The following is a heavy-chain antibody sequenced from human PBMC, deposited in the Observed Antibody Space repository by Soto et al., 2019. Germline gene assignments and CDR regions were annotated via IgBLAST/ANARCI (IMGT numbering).Heavy chain of an antibody. CDR3: ARDVASAGTTWFDS. Sequence: QVQLVQSGAEVKKPGASVKVSCKAYGYTFTSYGFSWVRQAPGQGLEWMGWISVYNGNTNYARKFLGRGSLTTDTSTSTAYMELRSLRSDDTAVYYCARDVASAGTTWFDSWGQGTLVTVSS. CDR1: GYTFTSYG. CDR2: ISVYNGNT. J-gene: IGHJ5*01. D-gene: IGHD6-13*01. V-gene: IGHV1-18*01.